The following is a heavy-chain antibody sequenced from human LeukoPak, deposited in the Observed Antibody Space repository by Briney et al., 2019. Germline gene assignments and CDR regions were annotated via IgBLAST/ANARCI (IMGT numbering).Heavy chain of an antibody. CDR1: GFTFSSYA. V-gene: IGHV3-23*01. Sequence: PGGSLRLSCAASGFTFSSYAMSWVRQAPGKGLEWVSAISGSGGSTYYADSVKGRFTISRDNSKNTLYLQMNSLRAEDTAVYYCSRAGYYYDSSGYDDYWGQGTLVTVSS. CDR3: SRAGYYYDSSGYDDY. D-gene: IGHD3-22*01. CDR2: ISGSGGST. J-gene: IGHJ4*02.